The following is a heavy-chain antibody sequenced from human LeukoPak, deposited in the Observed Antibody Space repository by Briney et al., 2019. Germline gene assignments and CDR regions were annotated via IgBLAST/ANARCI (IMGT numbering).Heavy chain of an antibody. D-gene: IGHD3-10*01. CDR3: AVGSFYKFDY. CDR2: IYHSGST. CDR1: GGSISSGGYS. V-gene: IGHV4-30-2*01. J-gene: IGHJ4*02. Sequence: SETLSLTCAVSGGSISSGGYSWSWIRQPPGKGLEWIGYIYHSGSTYYNPSLKSRVTISVDTSKNQFSLKLSSVTATDTAVYYCAVGSFYKFDYWGQGTLVTVSS.